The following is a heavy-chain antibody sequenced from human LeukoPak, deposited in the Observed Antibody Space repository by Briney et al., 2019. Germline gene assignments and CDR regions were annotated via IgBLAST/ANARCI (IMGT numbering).Heavy chain of an antibody. J-gene: IGHJ3*02. V-gene: IGHV3-74*01. D-gene: IGHD6-19*01. Sequence: PGGSLRLSCAASGFTFSAYWMHWVRQAPGKGLVWVSRISTDGNSISYADSVKGRLTISRDNAKNTLYLQMNSLRVEDTAVYYCAGAPQWLAYAYDIWGQGTMVTVPS. CDR3: AGAPQWLAYAYDI. CDR2: ISTDGNSI. CDR1: GFTFSAYW.